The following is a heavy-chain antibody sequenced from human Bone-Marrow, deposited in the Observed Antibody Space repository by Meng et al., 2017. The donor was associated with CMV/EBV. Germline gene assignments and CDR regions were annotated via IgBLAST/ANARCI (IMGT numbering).Heavy chain of an antibody. CDR2: IRNDGSNK. CDR3: AKDGAGMVVEPAAMGYYGMDV. Sequence: GESLEFCCAASGIFFSKFVIHWVRQAPGEGLEWVAFIRNDGSNKYYRGSVKGRFTISRDNSRNTLDPQMNSLRAEDTAVYYCAKDGAGMVVEPAAMGYYGMDVWGQGTTVTVSS. V-gene: IGHV3-30*02. J-gene: IGHJ6*02. D-gene: IGHD2-2*01. CDR1: GIFFSKFV.